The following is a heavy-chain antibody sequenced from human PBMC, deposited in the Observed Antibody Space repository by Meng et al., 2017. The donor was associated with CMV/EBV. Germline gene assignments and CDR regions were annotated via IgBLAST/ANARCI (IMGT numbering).Heavy chain of an antibody. V-gene: IGHV1-69*05. CDR2: IIPIFGTA. CDR1: GGTFSSYA. J-gene: IGHJ4*02. D-gene: IGHD5-12*01. CDR3: AEGGESGYDWHFDY. Sequence: SVKVTCKASGGTFSSYAISWVRQAPGQGLEWMGGIIPIFGTANYAQKFQGRVTITTDESTSTAYMELSSLRSEDTAVYYCAEGGESGYDWHFDYWGQGTLVTVSS.